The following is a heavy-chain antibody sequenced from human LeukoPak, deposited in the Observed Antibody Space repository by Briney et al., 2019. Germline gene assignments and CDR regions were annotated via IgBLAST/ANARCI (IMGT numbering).Heavy chain of an antibody. D-gene: IGHD3-22*01. CDR1: GFTFRSYW. J-gene: IGHJ4*02. CDR3: ARVFDSYYYDSGKFDY. Sequence: PGGSLRLSCEGSGFTFRSYWMHWVRQVPGKGLMWVSRINRDGSTTSYADSVKGRFTISRENAKNTLNLQMNSLRVEDTAVYYCARVFDSYYYDSGKFDYWGLGTLVTVSS. V-gene: IGHV3-74*01. CDR2: INRDGSTT.